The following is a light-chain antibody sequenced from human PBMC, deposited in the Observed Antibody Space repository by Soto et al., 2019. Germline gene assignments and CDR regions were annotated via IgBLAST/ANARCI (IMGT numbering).Light chain of an antibody. V-gene: IGKV3-11*01. CDR2: GAS. J-gene: IGKJ4*01. Sequence: EIVLTQSPATLSLSPGERATLSCRASQSVSSYLAWYQQKPGQTPRLLIYGASNRATGIPARFSGSGSGTDFTLTISSLEPEDFAVYYCQQRSNLLLTFGGGTKVEIK. CDR1: QSVSSY. CDR3: QQRSNLLLT.